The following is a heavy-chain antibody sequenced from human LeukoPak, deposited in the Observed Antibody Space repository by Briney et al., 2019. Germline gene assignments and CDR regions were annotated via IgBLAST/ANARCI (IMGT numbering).Heavy chain of an antibody. J-gene: IGHJ6*02. D-gene: IGHD1-1*01. CDR3: ARGLIQLWIHNAMDV. CDR1: GFTFGDHA. Sequence: GGSLRLSCTGSGFTFGDHAMSWVRQAPGKGLEWVGFIRSKAYRGTTEYAASVKGRFTISRDDSASIAYLQMNSLKTEDTAVYYCARGLIQLWIHNAMDVWGQGTTVTVSS. CDR2: IRSKAYRGTT. V-gene: IGHV3-49*04.